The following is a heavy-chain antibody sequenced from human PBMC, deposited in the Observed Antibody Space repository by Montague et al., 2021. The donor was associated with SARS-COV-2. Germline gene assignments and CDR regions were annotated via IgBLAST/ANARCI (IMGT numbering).Heavy chain of an antibody. CDR3: AGHGNWDWYYFDY. J-gene: IGHJ4*02. D-gene: IGHD7-27*01. CDR1: GGSISSSY. V-gene: IGHV4-59*08. Sequence: SETLSLTCSVSGGSISSSYWSWIRQPPGKGLEWIGYIYYYGSAKYNPSLKSRVTISVDTSKKQFSLKLSSVTAVDTAVYYCAGHGNWDWYYFDYWGQGTLVTVSS. CDR2: IYYYGSA.